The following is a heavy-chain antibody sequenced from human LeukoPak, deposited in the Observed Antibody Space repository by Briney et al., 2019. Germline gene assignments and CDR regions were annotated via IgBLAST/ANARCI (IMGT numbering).Heavy chain of an antibody. J-gene: IGHJ4*02. CDR1: GGSFSGYY. D-gene: IGHD6-19*01. CDR3: AKDTGQWPIRTFDY. CDR2: INHRGST. V-gene: IGHV4-34*01. Sequence: PSETLSLTCGVYGGSFSGYYWSWIRQPPGKGLEWIGEINHRGSTKYNPSLKSRVTISVDTSKNQFSLRLSSVTAADTAVYYCAKDTGQWPIRTFDYWGQGTLVTVSS.